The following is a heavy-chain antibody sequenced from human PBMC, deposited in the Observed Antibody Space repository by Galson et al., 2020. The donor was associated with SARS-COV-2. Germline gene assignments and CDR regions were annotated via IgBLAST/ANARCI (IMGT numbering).Heavy chain of an antibody. CDR3: ASPMIAFGEVMITHFDY. D-gene: IGHD3-16*01. J-gene: IGHJ4*02. V-gene: IGHV4-38-2*02. Sequence: SETLSLTCNVSGVSVTNGAYYWGWIRQPPGKGLEWIGTIYHSGNTYYNPSLKSRVTISADTSKNQLSLKLSSVTAADTAVYYCASPMIAFGEVMITHFDYWGQGTLVTVSS. CDR2: IYHSGNT. CDR1: GVSVTNGAYY.